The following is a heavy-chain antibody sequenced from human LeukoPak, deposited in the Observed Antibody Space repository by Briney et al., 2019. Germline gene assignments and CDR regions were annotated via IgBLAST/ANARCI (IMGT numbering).Heavy chain of an antibody. J-gene: IGHJ4*02. Sequence: AGGSLRLSCAASGFTFSSYAMSWVRQAPGKGLEWVSTISAGGGSTYYANSVKGRFTISRDNSENTLHLQMNSLRVEDTAVYYCAKGVVAAPPPRGLFDYWGQGTLVTVSS. CDR2: ISAGGGST. V-gene: IGHV3-23*01. CDR3: AKGVVAAPPPRGLFDY. D-gene: IGHD5-12*01. CDR1: GFTFSSYA.